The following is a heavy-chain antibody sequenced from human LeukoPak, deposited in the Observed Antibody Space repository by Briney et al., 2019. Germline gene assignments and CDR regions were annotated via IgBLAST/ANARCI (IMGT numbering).Heavy chain of an antibody. J-gene: IGHJ4*02. CDR3: ARVRAVAGTEAYYFDY. CDR2: IYYSGST. Sequence: SETLSLTCTVSGGSISSSSYYWGWIRQPPGKGLEWIGSIYYSGSTYYNPSLKSRATISVDTSKNQFSLKLSSVTAADTAVYYCARVRAVAGTEAYYFDYWGQGTLVTVSS. CDR1: GGSISSSSYY. D-gene: IGHD6-19*01. V-gene: IGHV4-39*01.